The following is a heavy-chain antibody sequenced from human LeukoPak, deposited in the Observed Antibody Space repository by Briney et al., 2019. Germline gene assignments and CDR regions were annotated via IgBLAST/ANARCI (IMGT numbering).Heavy chain of an antibody. Sequence: GGSLRLSCAAAGFTFSSYWMHWVRQAPGKGLVWVSRIKSDGKTNYADSVKGRFTISRDNAKNTVSLQMNSLRAEDTGVYYCARAPSEIGGYYPEYFRHWGQGTLVTVSS. CDR3: ARAPSEIGGYYPEYFRH. CDR2: IKSDGKT. J-gene: IGHJ1*01. D-gene: IGHD3-22*01. V-gene: IGHV3-74*01. CDR1: GFTFSSYW.